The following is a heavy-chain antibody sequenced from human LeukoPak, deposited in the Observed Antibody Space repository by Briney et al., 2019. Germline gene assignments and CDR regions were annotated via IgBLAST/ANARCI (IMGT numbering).Heavy chain of an antibody. J-gene: IGHJ4*02. V-gene: IGHV1-69*05. CDR3: ARDSLTSWFDY. Sequence: VASVKLSCKASGGTFSIYAISWVRQAPGPGLEWMGRIIPIFGTANYAQKFQGRVTITTDESTSTAYMELSSLRSEDTAVYYCARDSLTSWFDYWGQGTLVTVSS. CDR1: GGTFSIYA. CDR2: IIPIFGTA. D-gene: IGHD2-15*01.